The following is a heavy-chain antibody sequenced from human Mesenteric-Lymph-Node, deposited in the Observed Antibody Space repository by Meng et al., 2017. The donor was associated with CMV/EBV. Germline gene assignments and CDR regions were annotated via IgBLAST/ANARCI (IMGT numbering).Heavy chain of an antibody. CDR1: GFTFSSYW. V-gene: IGHV3-7*03. J-gene: IGHJ6*02. D-gene: IGHD3-3*01. Sequence: GESLKISCAASGFTFSSYWMSWVRQAPGKGLEWVANIKQDGSEKYYVDSVKGRFTISRDNAKNSLYLQMNSLRAEDTAVYYCARDFLRMDVWGQGTTVTVSS. CDR2: IKQDGSEK. CDR3: ARDFLRMDV.